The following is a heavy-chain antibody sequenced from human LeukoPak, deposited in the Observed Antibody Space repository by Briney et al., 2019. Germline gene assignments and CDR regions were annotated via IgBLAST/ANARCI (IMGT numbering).Heavy chain of an antibody. CDR2: ISSSGNII. CDR1: GFTVSSNY. V-gene: IGHV3-11*04. D-gene: IGHD3-22*01. J-gene: IGHJ4*02. CDR3: ARGRIGYPLRY. Sequence: GGPLRLSCAVSGFTVSSNYMSWVRQAPGKGLEWVSYISSSGNIIYYADSVKGRFTISRDNAKNSLYLQMNSLSAEDTAVYYCARGRIGYPLRYWGQGTLVIVSS.